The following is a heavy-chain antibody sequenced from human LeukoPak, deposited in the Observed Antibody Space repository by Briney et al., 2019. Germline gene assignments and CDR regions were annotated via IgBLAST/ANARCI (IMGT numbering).Heavy chain of an antibody. Sequence: SETLSLTCTVSGGSISSSSSYWVWIRHPPRKGLEWLGCIYHSGSTYHTPSLKGRVTISADTSKNQFSLKLSSVTAADTAVYYCARRYLASYNWFDPWGQGTLVTVSS. CDR3: ARRYLASYNWFDP. CDR1: GGSISSSSSY. D-gene: IGHD1-26*01. CDR2: IYHSGST. J-gene: IGHJ5*02. V-gene: IGHV4-39*01.